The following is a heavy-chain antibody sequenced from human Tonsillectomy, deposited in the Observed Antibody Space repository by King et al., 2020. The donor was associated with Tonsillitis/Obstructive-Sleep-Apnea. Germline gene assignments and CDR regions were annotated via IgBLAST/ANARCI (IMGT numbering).Heavy chain of an antibody. CDR2: ISAYNGHP. CDR3: ARDSMSHYYDSSAYYTFDY. Sequence: QLVQSGAEVKKPGASVKVSCKASGYSFINYGISWVRQAPGQGLEWMGWISAYNGHPNSAQKLQGRVTMTTDTSTSTAFMELRSLRSDATAVYYCARDSMSHYYDSSAYYTFDYWGQGTLVTVSS. D-gene: IGHD3-22*01. CDR1: GYSFINYG. V-gene: IGHV1-18*01. J-gene: IGHJ4*02.